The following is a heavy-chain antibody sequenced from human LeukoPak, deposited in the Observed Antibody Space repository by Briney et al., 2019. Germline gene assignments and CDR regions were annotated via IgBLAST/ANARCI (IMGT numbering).Heavy chain of an antibody. V-gene: IGHV4-39*07. D-gene: IGHD6-13*01. CDR3: AGGRVSFDY. CDR2: MFHSGST. J-gene: IGHJ4*02. CDR1: GGSISSNNYY. Sequence: SETLSFTCSVSGGSISSNNYYWGWIRQPPGKGLEWIGSMFHSGSTHYNPSLKSRVTISVDTSKNQFSLKLNSVTAADTAVYYCAGGRVSFDYWGQGTLVTVSS.